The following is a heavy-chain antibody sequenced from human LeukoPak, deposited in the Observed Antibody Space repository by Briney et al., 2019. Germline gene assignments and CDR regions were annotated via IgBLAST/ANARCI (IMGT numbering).Heavy chain of an antibody. J-gene: IGHJ6*03. CDR1: GFTFDDYG. CDR2: INWNGGST. D-gene: IGHD5-24*01. V-gene: IGHV3-20*04. Sequence: GGSLRLSCAASGFTFDDYGMSWVRQAPGKGLEWVSGINWNGGSTGYADSVRGRFTISRDNAKNSLFLQMNSLRVDDTATYYCARAGEMGYMDVWGKGTAVAVS. CDR3: ARAGEMGYMDV.